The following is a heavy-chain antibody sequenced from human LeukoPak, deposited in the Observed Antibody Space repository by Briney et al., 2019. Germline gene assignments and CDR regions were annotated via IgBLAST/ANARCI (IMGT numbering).Heavy chain of an antibody. D-gene: IGHD3-22*01. CDR3: ARVTTMIVVVTFYGMDV. CDR1: GFTFSTYG. V-gene: IGHV3-21*01. J-gene: IGHJ6*02. Sequence: RGSLRLSCAVSGFTFSTYGMHWVRQAPGKGLEWVSSISSSSSYIYYADSVKGRFTISRDNAKNSLYLQMNSLRAEDTAVYYCARVTTMIVVVTFYGMDVWGQGTTVTVSS. CDR2: ISSSSSYI.